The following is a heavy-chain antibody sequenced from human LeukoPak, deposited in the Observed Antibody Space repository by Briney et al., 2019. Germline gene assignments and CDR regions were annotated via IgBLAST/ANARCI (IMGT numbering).Heavy chain of an antibody. J-gene: IGHJ6*03. D-gene: IGHD3-22*01. CDR3: ARSYYGNTDTNYYMDV. CDR2: INHSGST. CDR1: GGSFSGYY. V-gene: IGHV4-34*01. Sequence: PSETLSLTCAVYGGSFSGYYWSWIRQPPGKGLEWIGEINHSGSTNYNPSLKSRVTISVDTSKNQFSLRLNSVTAADTALYYCARSYYGNTDTNYYMDVWGKGTTVTVSS.